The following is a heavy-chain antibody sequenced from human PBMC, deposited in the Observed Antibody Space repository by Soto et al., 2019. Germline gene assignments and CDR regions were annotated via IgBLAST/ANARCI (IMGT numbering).Heavy chain of an antibody. D-gene: IGHD6-13*01. CDR1: GGTFSSYA. V-gene: IGHV1-69*13. CDR3: ARDSGAKLSSS. CDR2: IVPIYRTA. J-gene: IGHJ4*02. Sequence: SVKVSCKASGGTFSSYAISWVRQAPGQGLEWVGGIVPIYRTADYAQKFQGRVTITADESARTAYMELRSLKSQDTAVYYCARDSGAKLSSSWGQGTLVTVSS.